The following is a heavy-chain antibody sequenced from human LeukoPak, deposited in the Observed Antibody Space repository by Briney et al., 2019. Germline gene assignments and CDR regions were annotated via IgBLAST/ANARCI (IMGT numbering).Heavy chain of an antibody. Sequence: GGSLRLTCAASGFTFDDYGMSWVRQPPGKELEWVSGINWNGGSTGYADSVKGRFTISRDNAKNSLYLQMNSLRAEDTALYYCARDPATYYFDYWGQGTLVTVSS. CDR2: INWNGGST. J-gene: IGHJ4*02. V-gene: IGHV3-20*04. CDR3: ARDPATYYFDY. CDR1: GFTFDDYG.